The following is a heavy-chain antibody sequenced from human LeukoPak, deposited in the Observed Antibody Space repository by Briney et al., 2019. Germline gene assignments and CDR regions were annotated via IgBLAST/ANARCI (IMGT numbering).Heavy chain of an antibody. D-gene: IGHD3-10*01. CDR1: GFTFSSYS. J-gene: IGHJ5*02. CDR2: ISSSSSYI. V-gene: IGHV3-21*01. Sequence: PGGSLRLSCAASGFTFSSYSMSWVRQAPGKGLEWVSSISSSSSYIYYADSVKGRFTISRDNAKNSLYLQMNSLRAEDTAVYYCARDDTNLWFGELWSWFDPWGQGTLVTVSS. CDR3: ARDDTNLWFGELWSWFDP.